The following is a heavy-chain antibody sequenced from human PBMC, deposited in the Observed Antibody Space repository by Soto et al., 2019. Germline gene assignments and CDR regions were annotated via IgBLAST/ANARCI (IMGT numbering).Heavy chain of an antibody. CDR1: GFTFNSYA. CDR3: AKYRGEFPYGSLGF. D-gene: IGHD1-26*01. Sequence: GGSLRLSCAASGFTFNSYAMTWVRQAPGKGLEWVSAISGSGGSTYYEDSVRGRFTISRDNSRNTLSLQMNSLKADDTALYHCAKYRGEFPYGSLGFWGQGTLVTVSS. CDR2: ISGSGGST. J-gene: IGHJ4*02. V-gene: IGHV3-23*01.